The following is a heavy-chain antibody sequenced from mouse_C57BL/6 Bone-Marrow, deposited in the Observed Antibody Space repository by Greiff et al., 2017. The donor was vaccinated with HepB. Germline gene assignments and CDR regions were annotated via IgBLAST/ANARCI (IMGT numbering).Heavy chain of an antibody. D-gene: IGHD2-12*01. CDR3: ARAAYYSFYARDY. J-gene: IGHJ4*01. Sequence: DVKLVESGGGLVQPGGSLKLSCAASGFTFSDYYMYWVRQTPEKRLEWVAYISIGGGSTYYPDTVKGRFTISRDNAKNTLYLQMSRLKSEDTAMYYCARAAYYSFYARDYWGQGTSVTVSS. V-gene: IGHV5-12*01. CDR1: GFTFSDYY. CDR2: ISIGGGST.